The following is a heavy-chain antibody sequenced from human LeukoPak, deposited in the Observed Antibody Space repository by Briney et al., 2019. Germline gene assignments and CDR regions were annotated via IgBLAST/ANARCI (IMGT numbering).Heavy chain of an antibody. Sequence: SETLSLTCTVSGGSISSYNWSWIRQPPGKGLEWIGYIYYSGSTNYNPSLKSRVTISVDTSKNQFSLKLSSVTAADTAVYYCARDPHGEYLGPHWYFHLWGRGTLVTVSS. CDR2: IYYSGST. V-gene: IGHV4-59*01. J-gene: IGHJ2*01. CDR1: GGSISSYN. D-gene: IGHD2/OR15-2a*01. CDR3: ARDPHGEYLGPHWYFHL.